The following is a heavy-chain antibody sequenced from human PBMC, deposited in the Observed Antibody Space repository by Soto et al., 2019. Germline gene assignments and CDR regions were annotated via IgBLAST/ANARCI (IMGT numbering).Heavy chain of an antibody. J-gene: IGHJ6*02. D-gene: IGHD3-10*01. V-gene: IGHV3-23*01. Sequence: EVHLLESGGGLVQPGGSLRLSCAASGFTFSNYAMTWVRQAPGKGLEWVSVISGTGGGTNNADSAKGRFTASRDNSKNTLYLQMNSLRAEDTAVYYCANWAFYGSGIPQYQGMDVWGQGTAVTVSS. CDR2: ISGTGGGT. CDR1: GFTFSNYA. CDR3: ANWAFYGSGIPQYQGMDV.